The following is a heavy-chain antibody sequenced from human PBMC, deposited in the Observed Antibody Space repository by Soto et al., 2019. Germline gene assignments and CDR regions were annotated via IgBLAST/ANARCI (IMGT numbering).Heavy chain of an antibody. CDR3: ARDNRDCSSFNCYNPGRVFGLDV. D-gene: IGHD2-2*01. J-gene: IGHJ6*02. CDR1: GFTFSSYG. CDR2: ISFDGTTD. Sequence: GGSLRLSCAASGFTFSSYGRHWVRQAPGKGLEWVAVISFDGTTDYYAESVKGRFTVSRDNFKNILSLQMDSVRPEDTAVYYCARDNRDCSSFNCYNPGRVFGLDVWGQGTTVTVSS. V-gene: IGHV3-30*19.